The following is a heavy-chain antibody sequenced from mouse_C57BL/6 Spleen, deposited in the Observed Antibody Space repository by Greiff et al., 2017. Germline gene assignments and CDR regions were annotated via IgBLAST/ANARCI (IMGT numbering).Heavy chain of an antibody. D-gene: IGHD1-1*01. CDR1: GYTFTSYW. CDR3: ARGRYGSSSYAMDY. J-gene: IGHJ4*01. V-gene: IGHV1-69*01. Sequence: QVQLQQSGAELVMPGASVKLSCKASGYTFTSYWMHWVKQRPGQGLEWIGEIDPSDSYTNYNQKFKGKSTLTVDKSSSTAYMQLSSLTSEDSAVYYCARGRYGSSSYAMDYWGQGTSVTVSS. CDR2: IDPSDSYT.